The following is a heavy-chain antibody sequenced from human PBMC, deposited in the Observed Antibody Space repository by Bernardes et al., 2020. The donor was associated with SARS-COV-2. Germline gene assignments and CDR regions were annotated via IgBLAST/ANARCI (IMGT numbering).Heavy chain of an antibody. CDR3: ARMGRGVKGFYDSSGYYYDAFDI. CDR1: GFSLSTSGMC. V-gene: IGHV2-70*11. J-gene: IGHJ3*02. CDR2: IDWDDDK. D-gene: IGHD3-22*01. Sequence: SGPTLVKPTQTLTLTCTFSGFSLSTSGMCVSWIRQPPGKALEWLARIDWDDDKYYSTSLKTRLTISKDTSKNQVVLTMTNMDPVDTATYYCARMGRGVKGFYDSSGYYYDAFDIWGQGTMVTVSS.